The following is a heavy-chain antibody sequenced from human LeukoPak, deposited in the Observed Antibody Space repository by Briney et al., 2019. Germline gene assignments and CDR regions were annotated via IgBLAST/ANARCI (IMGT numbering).Heavy chain of an antibody. Sequence: PGGSLRLSCTASGFIFNSYWMGWVRQTPGKGLEWVATIKQDGSAKYYEDSVKGRFTISRDNSKNTLYLQMNSLRAEDTAVVRGRWWFDSWGQGTLVTVSS. V-gene: IGHV3-7*01. J-gene: IGHJ5*01. CDR3: RWWFDS. CDR2: IKQDGSAK. D-gene: IGHD3-10*01. CDR1: GFIFNSYW.